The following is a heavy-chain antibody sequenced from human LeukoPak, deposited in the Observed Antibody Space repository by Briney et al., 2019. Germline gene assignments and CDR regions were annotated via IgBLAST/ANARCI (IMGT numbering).Heavy chain of an antibody. CDR1: GGSISSYY. J-gene: IGHJ4*02. CDR3: ARTDFWSGYRFDY. D-gene: IGHD3-3*01. V-gene: IGHV4-59*01. CDR2: IYYSGST. Sequence: PSETLSPTCTVSGGSISSYYWRWIRQPPGKGLEWIGYIYYSGSTNYNPSLKSRVTISVDTSKNQFFLKLSSVTAADTAVYYCARTDFWSGYRFDYWGQGTLVTVSP.